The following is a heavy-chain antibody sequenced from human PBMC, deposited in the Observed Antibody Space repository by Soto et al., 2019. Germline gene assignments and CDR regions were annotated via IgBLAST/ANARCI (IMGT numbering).Heavy chain of an antibody. CDR1: GGSFGGSY. J-gene: IGHJ4*02. D-gene: IGHD4-17*01. V-gene: IGHV4-34*01. Sequence: SETLSLTCAVYGGSFGGSYGSWIRQPPGKGLEWIGEINHSGSITYAPSLKSRVTMSVDTSKNQFSLRLNSVTAADTAVYYCARGEVTTGVFWGQGTQVTVSS. CDR2: INHSGSI. CDR3: ARGEVTTGVF.